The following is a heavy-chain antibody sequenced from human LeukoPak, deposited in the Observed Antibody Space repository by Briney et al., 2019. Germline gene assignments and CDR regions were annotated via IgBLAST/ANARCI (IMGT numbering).Heavy chain of an antibody. CDR3: ARDSSSPPEGWLDP. CDR1: GDSISNYY. D-gene: IGHD6-6*01. CDR2: IYYTGST. Sequence: PSETLSLTCSVSGDSISNYYWNWIRQPPGKGLEWIGYIYYTGSTNYNPSLKSRVTISVDTSKNQFSLTLRSATAADTAVYYCARDSSSPPEGWLDPWGQGTLVTVSS. V-gene: IGHV4-59*01. J-gene: IGHJ5*02.